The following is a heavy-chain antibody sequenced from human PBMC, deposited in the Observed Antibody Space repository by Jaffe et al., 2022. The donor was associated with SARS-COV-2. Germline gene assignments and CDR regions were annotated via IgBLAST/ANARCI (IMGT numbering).Heavy chain of an antibody. CDR3: ARNIAVAGPPLDY. V-gene: IGHV4-39*01. CDR2: IYYSGST. Sequence: QLQLQESGPGLVKPSETLSLTCTVSGGSISSSSYYWGWIRQPPGKGLEWIGSIYYSGSTYYNPSLKSRVTISVDTSKNQFSLKLSSVTAADTAVYYCARNIAVAGPPLDYWGQGTLVTVSS. J-gene: IGHJ4*02. CDR1: GGSISSSSYY. D-gene: IGHD6-19*01.